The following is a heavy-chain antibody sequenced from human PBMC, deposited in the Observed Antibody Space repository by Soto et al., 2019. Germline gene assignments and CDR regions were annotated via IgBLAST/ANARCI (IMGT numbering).Heavy chain of an antibody. D-gene: IGHD4-17*01. CDR3: ARKASADYALDY. CDR1: GFSLSTGGVG. Sequence: QITLKESGPTLVKPTQTLTLTCTLSGFSLSTGGVGVGWIRQSPGKALEWLAVIYCDDVKHYSPSLERRLTITKDTSESEVVLTMTNMDPVDTATYYCARKASADYALDYWGQGILVTVSS. J-gene: IGHJ4*02. CDR2: IYCDDVK. V-gene: IGHV2-5*02.